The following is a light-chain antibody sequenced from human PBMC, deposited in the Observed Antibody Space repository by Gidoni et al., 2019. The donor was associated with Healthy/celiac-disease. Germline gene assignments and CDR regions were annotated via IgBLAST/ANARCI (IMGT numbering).Light chain of an antibody. CDR2: GNS. CDR3: QSYDSSLLYV. CDR1: SSTIGAGYD. J-gene: IGLJ1*01. V-gene: IGLV1-40*01. Sequence: QSVLPQPPSVSGAPGQRVTISCTGSSSTIGAGYDVHWYQQLPGTAPKLLIYGNSNRPSGVPDRFSGSKSGTSASLAITGLQAEDEADYYCQSYDSSLLYVFGTGTKVTVL.